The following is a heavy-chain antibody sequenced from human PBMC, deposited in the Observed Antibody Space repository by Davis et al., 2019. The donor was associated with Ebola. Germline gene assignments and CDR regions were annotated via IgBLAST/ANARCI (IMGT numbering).Heavy chain of an antibody. CDR1: GGSISSYY. CDR2: IYYSGST. V-gene: IGHV4-59*12. CDR3: ARQTGYYDILTGYYIGYFDY. D-gene: IGHD3-9*01. J-gene: IGHJ4*02. Sequence: MPSETLSLTCTVSGGSISSYYWSWIRQPPGKGLEWIGYIYYSGSTNYNPSLKSRVTISVDTSKNQFSLKLSSVTAADTAVYYCARQTGYYDILTGYYIGYFDYWGQGTLVTVSS.